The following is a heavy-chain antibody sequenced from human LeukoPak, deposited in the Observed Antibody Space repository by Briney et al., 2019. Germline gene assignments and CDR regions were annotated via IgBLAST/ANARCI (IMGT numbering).Heavy chain of an antibody. CDR2: IYTSGTI. V-gene: IGHV4-4*07. J-gene: IGHJ6*03. CDR3: ARVLSGRGSLYDYYYYMDV. D-gene: IGHD3-10*01. CDR1: GGSISSYY. Sequence: SETLSLTCTVSGGSISSYYWSWIRQPAGTALEWIGRIYTSGTITYNPSLKSRVTMSVDTSKNQFSLKLSSVTAADTAVYYCARVLSGRGSLYDYYYYMDVWGKGTTVTISS.